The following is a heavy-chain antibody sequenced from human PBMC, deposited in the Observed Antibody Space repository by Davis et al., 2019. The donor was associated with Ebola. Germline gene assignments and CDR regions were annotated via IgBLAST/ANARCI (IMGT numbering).Heavy chain of an antibody. CDR1: GGSISSYY. D-gene: IGHD3-16*01. CDR3: ARGGDYFDY. Sequence: MPSETLSLTCTVSGGSISSYYWSWIRQPPGKGLEWIGYIYYSGSTNYNPSLKSRVTISVDTSKNQFSLKLSSVTAADTAVYYCARGGDYFDYWGQGTLVTVSS. CDR2: IYYSGST. J-gene: IGHJ4*02. V-gene: IGHV4-59*01.